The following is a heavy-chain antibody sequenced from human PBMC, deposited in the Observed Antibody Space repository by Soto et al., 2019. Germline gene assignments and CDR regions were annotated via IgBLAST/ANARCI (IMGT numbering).Heavy chain of an antibody. CDR2: ISSSGGTI. CDR3: ARSQTTRGFDV. D-gene: IGHD1-1*01. Sequence: EVQLAESGGGLVQPGGALRLSCVASGFTFSSYEMNWVRQAPGKGLEWVSYISSSGGTIYYADSMRGRITISRDNAQNSLYLQMNSLTADDTAVYYCARSQTTRGFDVWGQGTVVIVSS. V-gene: IGHV3-48*03. J-gene: IGHJ3*01. CDR1: GFTFSSYE.